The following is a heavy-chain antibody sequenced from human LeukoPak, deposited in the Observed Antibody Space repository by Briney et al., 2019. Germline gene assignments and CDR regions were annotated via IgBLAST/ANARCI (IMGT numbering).Heavy chain of an antibody. J-gene: IGHJ6*02. CDR3: ARDPIRSYYYYYGMDV. Sequence: PGGSLGLSCAASGFTFSSYWMSWVRQAPGKGLEWVANIKQDGSEKYYVDSVKGRFTISRDNAKNSLYLQMNSLRAEDTAVYYCARDPIRSYYYYYGMDVWGQGTTVTVSS. V-gene: IGHV3-7*01. D-gene: IGHD3-3*01. CDR2: IKQDGSEK. CDR1: GFTFSSYW.